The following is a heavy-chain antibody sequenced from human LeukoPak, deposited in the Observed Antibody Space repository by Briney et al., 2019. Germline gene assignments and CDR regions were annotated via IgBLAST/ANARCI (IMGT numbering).Heavy chain of an antibody. V-gene: IGHV3-30*18. CDR3: AKDYYDSSGHLDY. D-gene: IGHD3-22*01. Sequence: GRSLRLSCAASGFTFSSYCMHWVRQAPGKGLEWVAVISYDGSNKYYADSVKGRFTISRDNSKNTLYLQMNSLRAEDTAVYYCAKDYYDSSGHLDYWGQGTLVTVSS. CDR2: ISYDGSNK. CDR1: GFTFSSYC. J-gene: IGHJ4*02.